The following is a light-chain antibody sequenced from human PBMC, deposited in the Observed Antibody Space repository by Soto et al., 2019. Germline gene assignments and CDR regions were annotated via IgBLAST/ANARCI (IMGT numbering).Light chain of an antibody. CDR3: AVWDDSLNGVV. J-gene: IGLJ3*02. V-gene: IGLV1-36*01. CDR2: YDD. CDR1: RSNVGNNA. Sequence: QSVLTQPPSVSEAPRQRVTISCSGSRSNVGNNAVNWYQQLPGKAPKLLIYYDDLLPSGVSDRFSGSKSGTSASLAISGLQSEDEADYYCAVWDDSLNGVVFGGGTKLPVL.